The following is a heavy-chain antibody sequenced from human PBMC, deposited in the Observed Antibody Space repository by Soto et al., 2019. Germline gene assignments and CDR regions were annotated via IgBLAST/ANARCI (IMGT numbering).Heavy chain of an antibody. V-gene: IGHV5-51*01. CDR1: GYSFTSYW. CDR3: AKNLAKYGSGSYYNEVVDAFDI. J-gene: IGHJ3*02. Sequence: GESLKISCKGSGYSFTSYWIGWVRQMPGKGLEWMGIIYPGDSDTRYSPSFQGQVTISADKSISTAYLQWSSLKASDTAMYYCAKNLAKYGSGSYYNEVVDAFDIWGQGTMVTVSS. CDR2: IYPGDSDT. D-gene: IGHD3-10*01.